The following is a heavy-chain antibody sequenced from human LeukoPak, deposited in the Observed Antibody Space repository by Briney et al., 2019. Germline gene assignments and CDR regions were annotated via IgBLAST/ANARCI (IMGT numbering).Heavy chain of an antibody. CDR3: ARQPYSAFDI. J-gene: IGHJ3*02. CDR2: INHSGST. V-gene: IGHV4-34*01. D-gene: IGHD2-21*01. CDR1: GGAFSGYY. Sequence: SGTLSLTCAVYGGAFSGYYWSWIRQPPGRGLEWIGEINHSGSTNYNPSLKSRVTISVDTSKNQFSLKLSSVTAAETAVYYCARQPYSAFDIWGQGTMVTVSS.